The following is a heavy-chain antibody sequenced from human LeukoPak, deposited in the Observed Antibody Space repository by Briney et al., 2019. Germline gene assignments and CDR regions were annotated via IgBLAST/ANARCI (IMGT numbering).Heavy chain of an antibody. V-gene: IGHV4-39*07. CDR2: IYYSGST. CDR1: GGSISSSSYY. CDR3: ARDLLDSSGWS. D-gene: IGHD6-19*01. J-gene: IGHJ5*02. Sequence: PSETLSLTCTVSGGSISSSSYYWGWIRQPPGKGLEWIGSIYYSGSTYYNPSLKSRVTISVDTSKNQFSLKLSSVTAADTAVYYCARDLLDSSGWSWGQGTLVTVSS.